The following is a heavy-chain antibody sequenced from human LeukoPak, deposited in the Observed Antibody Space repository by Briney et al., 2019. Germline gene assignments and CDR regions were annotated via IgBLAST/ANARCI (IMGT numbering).Heavy chain of an antibody. CDR2: IWYDGSNK. D-gene: IGHD4-17*01. CDR1: GFTFSSYG. V-gene: IGHV3-33*01. CDR3: ARAWSGDGGDAFDI. J-gene: IGHJ3*02. Sequence: GGSLRLSCAASGFTFSSYGMHWVRQAPGKGLEWVAVIWYDGSNKYYADSVKGRFTISRDNSKNTPYLQMNSLRAEDTAVYYCARAWSGDGGDAFDIWGQGTMVTVSS.